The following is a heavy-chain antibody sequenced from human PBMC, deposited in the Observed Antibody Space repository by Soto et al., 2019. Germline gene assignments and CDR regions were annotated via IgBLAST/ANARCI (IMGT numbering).Heavy chain of an antibody. J-gene: IGHJ5*02. CDR3: AKEPAASIQRWFDA. Sequence: SETLSLTCAVSGGSIISASYSWNWIRQSPGRGLEWIGHIYSSGSTYYNPSLKSRVSISVDTSNNQFSLKLTSVTAADTAVDFCAKEPAASIQRWFDAWGQGIMVTVSS. D-gene: IGHD6-13*01. CDR1: GGSIISASYS. CDR2: IYSSGST. V-gene: IGHV4-31*11.